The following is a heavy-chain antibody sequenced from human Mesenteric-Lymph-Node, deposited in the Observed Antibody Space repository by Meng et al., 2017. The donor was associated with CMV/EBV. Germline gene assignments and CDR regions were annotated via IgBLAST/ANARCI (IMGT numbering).Heavy chain of an antibody. D-gene: IGHD4-23*01. Sequence: LSLTCDVYGGSFRGYYWSWIRQPPGKGLEWIGEINHSGSTNYNPSLKSRVTISVDTSKNQFSLKLSSVTAADTAVYYCARGGNSRFDPWGQGTLVTVSS. CDR2: INHSGST. V-gene: IGHV4-34*01. CDR1: GGSFRGYY. CDR3: ARGGNSRFDP. J-gene: IGHJ5*02.